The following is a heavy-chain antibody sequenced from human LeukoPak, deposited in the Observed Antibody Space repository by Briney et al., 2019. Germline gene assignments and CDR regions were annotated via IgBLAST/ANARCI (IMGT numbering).Heavy chain of an antibody. D-gene: IGHD1-26*01. Sequence: GASVKVSCKASGYTFTTYSISWVRQAPGQGLEWMGWISTYNGNTKYPQKLQDRVIMTTDTSTSTAYMELRSLPSDDTAVYYCARDPELRLFDYWGQGTLVTVSS. CDR3: ARDPELRLFDY. CDR1: GYTFTTYS. J-gene: IGHJ4*02. V-gene: IGHV1-18*01. CDR2: ISTYNGNT.